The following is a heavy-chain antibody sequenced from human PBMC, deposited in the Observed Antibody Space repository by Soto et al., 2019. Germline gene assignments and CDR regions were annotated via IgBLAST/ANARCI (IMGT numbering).Heavy chain of an antibody. V-gene: IGHV3-23*01. CDR1: GFTFSSYA. CDR2: ISGSGGST. CDR3: AKDLNYYDSSGYYSNWFDP. D-gene: IGHD3-22*01. J-gene: IGHJ5*02. Sequence: PGGSLRLSCAASGFTFSSYAMSWVRQAPGKGLEWVSAISGSGGSTYYADSVKGRFTISRDNSKNTLYLQMNSLRAEDTAVYYCAKDLNYYDSSGYYSNWFDPWGQGTLVTVS.